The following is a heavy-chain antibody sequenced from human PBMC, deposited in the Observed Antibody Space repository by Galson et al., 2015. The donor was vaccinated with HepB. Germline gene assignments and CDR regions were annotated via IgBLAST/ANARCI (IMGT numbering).Heavy chain of an antibody. Sequence: SVKVSCKASGYAFTSYGISWVRQAPGQGLEWMGWISTFEGNTNYAQRFKGRVTRTTDNSTTTAYMELRSLRSDDTAVYYCARDTYYYYTNGYPEYWGQGTLVTVSS. CDR2: ISTFEGNT. CDR3: ARDTYYYYTNGYPEY. D-gene: IGHD2-8*01. CDR1: GYAFTSYG. V-gene: IGHV1-18*01. J-gene: IGHJ4*02.